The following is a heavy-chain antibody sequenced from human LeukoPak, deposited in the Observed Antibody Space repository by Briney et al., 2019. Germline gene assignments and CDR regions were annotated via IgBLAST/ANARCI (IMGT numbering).Heavy chain of an antibody. V-gene: IGHV3-23*01. Sequence: GGSLRLSCAASGFTFSSYAMSWVRQAPGKGLEWVSAISGSGGSTYYADSVKGRFTISRDNSKNTLYLQMNSLRAKDTAVYYCAKLSWWVVPAATDYWGQGTLVTVSS. J-gene: IGHJ4*02. CDR2: ISGSGGST. CDR1: GFTFSSYA. CDR3: AKLSWWVVPAATDY. D-gene: IGHD2-2*01.